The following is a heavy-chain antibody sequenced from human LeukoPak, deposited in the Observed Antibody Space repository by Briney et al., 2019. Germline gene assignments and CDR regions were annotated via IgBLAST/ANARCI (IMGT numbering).Heavy chain of an antibody. D-gene: IGHD1-1*01. Sequence: SETLSLTCAVYGGSFSGYYCSWIRQPPGKGLEWIGEINHSGSTNYNPSLKSRVTISVDTSKNQFSLKLSSVTAADTAVYYCARGNYYFDYWGQGTLVTVSS. CDR3: ARGNYYFDY. V-gene: IGHV4-34*01. CDR2: INHSGST. CDR1: GGSFSGYY. J-gene: IGHJ4*02.